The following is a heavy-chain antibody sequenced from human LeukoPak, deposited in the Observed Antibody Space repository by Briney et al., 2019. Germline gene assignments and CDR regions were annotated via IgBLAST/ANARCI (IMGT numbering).Heavy chain of an antibody. CDR1: GFTFSSYS. CDR2: ISSSSSYI. V-gene: IGHV3-21*01. J-gene: IGHJ3*02. Sequence: PGGSLRLSCAASGFTFSSYSMNWVRQAPGKGLEWVSSISSSSSYIYYADSVKGRFTISRDNAKNSLYLQMNSLRAEDTAVYYCARFSGLQSAFDIWGQGTMVTVSS. CDR3: ARFSGLQSAFDI.